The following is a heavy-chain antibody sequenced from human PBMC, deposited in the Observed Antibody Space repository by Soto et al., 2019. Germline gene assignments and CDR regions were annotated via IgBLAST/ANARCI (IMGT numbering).Heavy chain of an antibody. V-gene: IGHV1-69*13. J-gene: IGHJ6*02. Sequence: GASVKVSCKASGGTFSSYAISWVRQAPGQGLEWMGGIIPIFGTANYAQKFQGRVTITADESTSTAYMELSSLRSEDTAVYYCARDPATYYGDYDQRYYYGKDVWGQGTTVTVSS. CDR1: GGTFSSYA. D-gene: IGHD4-17*01. CDR3: ARDPATYYGDYDQRYYYGKDV. CDR2: IIPIFGTA.